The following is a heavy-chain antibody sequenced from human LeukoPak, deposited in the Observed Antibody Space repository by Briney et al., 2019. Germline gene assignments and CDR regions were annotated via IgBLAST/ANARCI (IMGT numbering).Heavy chain of an antibody. J-gene: IGHJ6*02. V-gene: IGHV1-69*04. Sequence: ASVKVSCKASGGTLSSYAISWVRQAPGQGLEWMGRIIPILGIANYAQKFQGRVTITADKSTSTAYMELSSLRSEDTAVYYCARESRIEGATVYYYGMDVWGQGTTVTVSS. D-gene: IGHD1-26*01. CDR3: ARESRIEGATVYYYGMDV. CDR1: GGTLSSYA. CDR2: IIPILGIA.